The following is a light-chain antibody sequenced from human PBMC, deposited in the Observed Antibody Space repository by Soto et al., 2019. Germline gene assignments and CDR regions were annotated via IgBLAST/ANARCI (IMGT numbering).Light chain of an antibody. CDR2: AAS. Sequence: EIVMTQSPATLSVSPGETATLSCRASQSVRFNLAWYQQKPGQAPRLLIYAASTRCTGIPVRFSGSGSGTEFTLTISSLQPEDSAVYYCQQYNHWPRGTFGQGTKVEIK. CDR1: QSVRFN. V-gene: IGKV3-15*01. J-gene: IGKJ1*01. CDR3: QQYNHWPRGT.